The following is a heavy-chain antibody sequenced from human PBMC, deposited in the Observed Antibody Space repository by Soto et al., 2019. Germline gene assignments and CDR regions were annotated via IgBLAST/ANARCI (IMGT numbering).Heavy chain of an antibody. V-gene: IGHV4-34*01. J-gene: IGHJ6*02. CDR3: ARVSCSGISCYLTTRYNYYVLDI. CDR2: ITHSGST. Sequence: PADTLSLTCAVYNESFSDYYWTWVRQSSERGLEWIGEITHSGSTNDRPSLRSRVTISVDTSKNHFFLNLRSVTAADSGIYFFARVSCSGISCYLTTRYNYYVLDIWGQGTTVTVSS. CDR1: NESFSDYY. D-gene: IGHD2-15*01.